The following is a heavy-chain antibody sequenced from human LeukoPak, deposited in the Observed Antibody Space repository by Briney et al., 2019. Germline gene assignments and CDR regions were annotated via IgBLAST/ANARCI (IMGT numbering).Heavy chain of an antibody. CDR2: IYYSGST. D-gene: IGHD1-14*01. J-gene: IGHJ6*03. CDR1: GGSISTGDYY. Sequence: SQTLSLTCTVSGGSISTGDYYWSWIRQPPGKGLEWIGYIYYSGSTYYNPSLKSRVTISVDTSKNQFSLKLSSVTAADTAVYYCARDQFLQPTGSDYYCYYMDVWGKGTTVTVSS. CDR3: ARDQFLQPTGSDYYCYYMDV. V-gene: IGHV4-30-4*01.